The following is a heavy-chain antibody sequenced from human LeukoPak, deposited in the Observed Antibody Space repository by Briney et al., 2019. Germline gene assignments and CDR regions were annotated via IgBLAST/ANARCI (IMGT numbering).Heavy chain of an antibody. CDR2: IYSGGRT. V-gene: IGHV3-66*01. Sequence: GGSLRLSCAASGFTVSSNYITWGRQAPGKGLEWVSVIYSGGRTYYADSVKGRFTISRDNSKNTLYLKMTSLRAEDTAVYYCARASGGLDYWGQGTLVTVSS. J-gene: IGHJ4*02. CDR1: GFTVSSNY. CDR3: ARASGGLDY. D-gene: IGHD3-10*01.